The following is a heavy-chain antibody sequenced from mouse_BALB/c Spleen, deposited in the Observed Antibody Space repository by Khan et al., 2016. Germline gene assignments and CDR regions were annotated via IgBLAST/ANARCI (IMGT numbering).Heavy chain of an antibody. CDR3: AGWFVAWFAY. D-gene: IGHD2-2*01. J-gene: IGHJ3*01. V-gene: IGHV3-1*02. CDR1: GSSITSGYS. CDR2: IHYSGGT. Sequence: EVQLQESGPDLVKPSQSLSLTCTVTGSSITSGYSWHWIRQFPGNKLEWMGYIHYSGGTNYNPSLKSRISITRDTSKHHFFLQLNSVPTEDTATYYCAGWFVAWFAYWGQGTLVTVSA.